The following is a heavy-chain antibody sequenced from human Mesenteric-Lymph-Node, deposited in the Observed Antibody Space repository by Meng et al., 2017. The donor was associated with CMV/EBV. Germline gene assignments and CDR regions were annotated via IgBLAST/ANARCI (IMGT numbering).Heavy chain of an antibody. CDR3: VRVGGQQLANNWFDP. Sequence: GFTLSSFGMHWIRRAQGKGLEWVAVISFDGSNKYYANSVKGRFTISRDNSKNTLYLQMNSLRPEDTAVYYCVRVGGQQLANNWFDPWGQGILVTVSS. CDR1: GFTLSSFG. D-gene: IGHD6-13*01. J-gene: IGHJ5*02. V-gene: IGHV3-30*19. CDR2: ISFDGSNK.